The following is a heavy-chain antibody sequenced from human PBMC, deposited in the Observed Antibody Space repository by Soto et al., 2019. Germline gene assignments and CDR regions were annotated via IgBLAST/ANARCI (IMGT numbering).Heavy chain of an antibody. D-gene: IGHD4-17*01. CDR1: GGSISSYY. CDR3: ARQCPYGDYVVDY. V-gene: IGHV4-59*08. CDR2: IYYSGST. Sequence: SDTLSLTCTVSGGSISSYYWSWIRQPPGKGLEWIGYIYYSGSTNYNPSLKSRVTISVDTSKNQFSLKLSSVTAADTAVYYCARQCPYGDYVVDYWGQGTLVTVSS. J-gene: IGHJ4*02.